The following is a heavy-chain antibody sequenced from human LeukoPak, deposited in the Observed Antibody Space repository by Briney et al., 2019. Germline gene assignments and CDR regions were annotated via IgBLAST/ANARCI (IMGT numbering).Heavy chain of an antibody. CDR1: GGSFSGYY. V-gene: IGHV4-34*01. D-gene: IGHD3-9*01. J-gene: IGHJ4*02. Sequence: PSETLSLTCAVYGGSFSGYYWSWIRQPPGEGLEWIGEINHSGSTNYNPSLKSRVTISVDTSKNQFSLKLSSVTAADTAVYYCAGGYDILTGYTRSFDYWGQGTLVTVSS. CDR3: AGGYDILTGYTRSFDY. CDR2: INHSGST.